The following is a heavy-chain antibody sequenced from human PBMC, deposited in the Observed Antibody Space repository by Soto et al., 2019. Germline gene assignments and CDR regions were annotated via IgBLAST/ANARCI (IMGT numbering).Heavy chain of an antibody. Sequence: QVQLVQSGAEEKKPGASVKVSCKASGYTFTSYAMHWVRQAPGQRLEWMGWINAGNGNTKFSQKFQGRVTITRDTSASTAYMELSSLRSEDTAVYYCARDLGYALPDYWGQGTLVTVSS. V-gene: IGHV1-3*05. CDR1: GYTFTSYA. CDR3: ARDLGYALPDY. J-gene: IGHJ4*02. CDR2: INAGNGNT. D-gene: IGHD2-15*01.